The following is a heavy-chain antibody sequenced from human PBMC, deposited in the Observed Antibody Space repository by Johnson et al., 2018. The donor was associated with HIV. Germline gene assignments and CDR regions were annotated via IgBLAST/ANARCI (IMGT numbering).Heavy chain of an antibody. D-gene: IGHD1-1*01. CDR1: GFTFSSYA. CDR2: ISYDGSNK. CDR3: ARGDIGWNDDFAFDI. J-gene: IGHJ3*02. V-gene: IGHV3-30*04. Sequence: QVQLVESGGGVVQPGRSLRLSCAASGFTFSSYAMHWVRQAPGKGLEWVAVISYDGSNKYYADSVKDRFTISRDNSKNTLYLQMNSLRGEDTAVYYCARGDIGWNDDFAFDIWGQGTMVTVSS.